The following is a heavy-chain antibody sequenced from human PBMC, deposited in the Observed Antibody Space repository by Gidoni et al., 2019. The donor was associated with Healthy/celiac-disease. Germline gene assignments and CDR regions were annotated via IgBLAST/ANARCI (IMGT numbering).Heavy chain of an antibody. CDR2: ISSSGSTI. CDR1: GFTFNVYY. J-gene: IGHJ4*02. D-gene: IGHD4-17*01. CDR3: ARVNNGDYFDY. V-gene: IGHV3-11*01. Sequence: QVQLVESGGGLVKPGGSLRLSCAASGFTFNVYYMSWIRQAPGKGLEWVSYISSSGSTIYADSVKGRFTISRDNAKNSLYLQMNSLRAEDTAVYYCARVNNGDYFDYWGQGSLVTVSS.